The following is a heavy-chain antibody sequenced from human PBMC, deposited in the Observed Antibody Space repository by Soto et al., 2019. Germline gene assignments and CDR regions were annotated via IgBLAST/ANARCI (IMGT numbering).Heavy chain of an antibody. Sequence: GGTLRTSCPASGLTFSTHTMHRARHTPGQGLEWLSFINSGSGSTIYYADSVKGRFTISRGNANNSVYLQMNTLRDEYTDVYYCAKGGGSGSWLMDVWGQGHTVNVSS. V-gene: IGHV3-48*02. CDR2: INSGSGSTI. CDR3: AKGGGSGSWLMDV. D-gene: IGHD6-13*01. CDR1: GLTFSTHT. J-gene: IGHJ6*02.